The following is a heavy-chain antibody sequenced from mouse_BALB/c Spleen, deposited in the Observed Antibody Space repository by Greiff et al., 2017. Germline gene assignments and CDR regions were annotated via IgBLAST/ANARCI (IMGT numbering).Heavy chain of an antibody. D-gene: IGHD1-1*01. V-gene: IGHV5-17*02. CDR1: GFTFSSFG. CDR2: ISSGSSTI. CDR3: ARRRDYYDAMDY. Sequence: EVKVEESGGGLVQPGGSRKLSCAASGFTFSSFGMHWVRQAPEKGLEWVAYISSGSSTIYYADTVKGRFTISRDNPKNTLFLQMTSLRSEDTAMYYCARRRDYYDAMDYWGQGTSVTVSS. J-gene: IGHJ4*01.